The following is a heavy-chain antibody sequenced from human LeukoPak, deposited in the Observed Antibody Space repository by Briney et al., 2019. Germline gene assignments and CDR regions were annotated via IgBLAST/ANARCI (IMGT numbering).Heavy chain of an antibody. CDR1: GGSISSSSYY. D-gene: IGHD2-21*01. CDR3: ARNSDPWYFDL. Sequence: SETLSLTCTVSGGSISSSSYYWGWIRQPPGNGLEWIGSIYYSGSTYYNPSLKSRVTISVDTSKNQFSLKLSSVTAVDTAVYYCARNSDPWYFDLWGRGTLVTVSS. J-gene: IGHJ2*01. CDR2: IYYSGST. V-gene: IGHV4-39*07.